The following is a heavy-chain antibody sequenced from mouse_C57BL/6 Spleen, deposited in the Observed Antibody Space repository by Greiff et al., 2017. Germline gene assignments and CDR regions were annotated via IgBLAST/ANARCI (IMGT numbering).Heavy chain of an antibody. CDR2: IDPSDSET. J-gene: IGHJ3*01. Sequence: QVRLQQPGAELVRPGSSVKLSCKASGYTFTSYWMHWVKQRPIQGLEWIGNIDPSDSETHYNQKFKDKATLTVDKSSSTAYMQLSSLTSEDSAVYYCARDDGYYLFAYWGQGTLVTVSA. CDR1: GYTFTSYW. V-gene: IGHV1-52*01. CDR3: ARDDGYYLFAY. D-gene: IGHD2-3*01.